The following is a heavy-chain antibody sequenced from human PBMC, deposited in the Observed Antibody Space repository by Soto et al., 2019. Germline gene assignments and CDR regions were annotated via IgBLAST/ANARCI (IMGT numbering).Heavy chain of an antibody. CDR1: GGSISSGDYY. V-gene: IGHV4-30-4*01. CDR3: ARGYYYDSSGSTFDY. J-gene: IGHJ4*02. Sequence: SEALSLTCTVSGGSISSGDYYWSWIRQPPGKGLEWIGYIYYSGSTYYNPSLKSRVTISVDTSKNQFSLKLSSVTAADTAVYYCARGYYYDSSGSTFDYWGQGTLVTVSS. CDR2: IYYSGST. D-gene: IGHD3-22*01.